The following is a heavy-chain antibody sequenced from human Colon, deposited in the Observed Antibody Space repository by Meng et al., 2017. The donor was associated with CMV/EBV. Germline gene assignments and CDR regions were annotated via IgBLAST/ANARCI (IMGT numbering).Heavy chain of an antibody. CDR2: MNPNSGNT. CDR3: ARVHLLLWFGELLT. V-gene: IGHV1-8*01. D-gene: IGHD3-10*01. J-gene: IGHJ4*02. Sequence: SGYTFTSYAINWVRQATGQGLEWMGWMNPNSGNTGYAQKFQGRVTMTRNTSISTAYMELSSLRSEDTAVYYCARVHLLLWFGELLTGGQGTLVTVSS. CDR1: GYTFTSYA.